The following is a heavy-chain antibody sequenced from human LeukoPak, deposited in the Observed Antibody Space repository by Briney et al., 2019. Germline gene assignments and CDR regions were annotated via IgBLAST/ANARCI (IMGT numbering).Heavy chain of an antibody. CDR1: GFTFSSYA. CDR3: AKDHDRYSSGYQLDY. CDR2: ISGSGGST. J-gene: IGHJ4*02. D-gene: IGHD3-22*01. Sequence: PGGSLRLSCAASGFTFSSYAMSWVRQAPGKGLERVSAISGSGGSTYYADSVKGRFTISRDNSKNTLYLQMNSLRAEDTAVYYCAKDHDRYSSGYQLDYWGQGTLVTVSS. V-gene: IGHV3-23*01.